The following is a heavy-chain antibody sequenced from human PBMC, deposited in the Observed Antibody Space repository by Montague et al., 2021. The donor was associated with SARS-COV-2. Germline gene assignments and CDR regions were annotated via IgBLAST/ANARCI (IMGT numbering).Heavy chain of an antibody. Sequence: SETLSLTCTVSGASITDFYWSWIRQLPGKGLQWVGYVHHSGITNYNPSLKSRVTISIDTPKSRFSLNLRSVTAADTAVYFCARITEVVPFDFWGRGTLVSVSS. V-gene: IGHV4-59*01. CDR2: VHHSGIT. CDR1: GASITDFY. CDR3: ARITEVVPFDF. D-gene: IGHD2-15*01. J-gene: IGHJ4*02.